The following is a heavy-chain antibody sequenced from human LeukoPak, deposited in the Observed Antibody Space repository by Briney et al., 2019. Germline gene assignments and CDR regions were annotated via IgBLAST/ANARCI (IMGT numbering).Heavy chain of an antibody. CDR1: GDSISSTRSSYC. Sequence: SETLSLTCTVSGDSISSTRSSYCWGWIRQPPGKELEWIASVYYSGATYYNPSLRSRVTISVDTSKNQFSLKVSSVTAADTAVYYCASHGPSGSYFAFDYWGQGTLVTVSS. CDR2: VYYSGAT. D-gene: IGHD3-10*01. V-gene: IGHV4-39*07. J-gene: IGHJ4*02. CDR3: ASHGPSGSYFAFDY.